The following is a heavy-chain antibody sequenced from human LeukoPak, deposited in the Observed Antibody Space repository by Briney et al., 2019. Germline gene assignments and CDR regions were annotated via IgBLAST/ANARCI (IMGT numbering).Heavy chain of an antibody. CDR3: ARLNWDDGEVSGFDQ. CDR1: GFSFRNSW. J-gene: IGHJ5*02. CDR2: IKQDATEI. Sequence: GGSLRLSCAASGFSFRNSWMSWVRQAPGKGLEWVANIKQDATEIYYADSVKGRLTISRDSARKSLFLQMNILRVEDTALYYCARLNWDDGEVSGFDQWGQGILVTVSS. D-gene: IGHD1-26*01. V-gene: IGHV3-7*01.